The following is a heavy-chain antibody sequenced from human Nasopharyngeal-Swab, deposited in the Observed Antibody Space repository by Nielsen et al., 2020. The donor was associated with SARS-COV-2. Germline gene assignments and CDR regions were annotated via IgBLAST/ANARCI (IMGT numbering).Heavy chain of an antibody. V-gene: IGHV3-30*03. CDR2: ISYDGSNK. D-gene: IGHD1-26*01. CDR1: GFTFSSYG. Sequence: GESLKISCAASGFTFSSYGMHWVRQAPGKGLEWVAVISYDGSNKYYADSVKGRFTISRDNSKNTLYLQMNSLRVEDTAVYYCAREVRGSYWPAFDIWGQGTMVTVSS. J-gene: IGHJ3*02. CDR3: AREVRGSYWPAFDI.